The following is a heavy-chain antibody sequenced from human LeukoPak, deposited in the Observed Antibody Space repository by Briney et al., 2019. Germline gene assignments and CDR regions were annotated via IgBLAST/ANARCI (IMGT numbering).Heavy chain of an antibody. Sequence: GGSLRLSCAAPGFTFSSYAVSWVRQAPGKGLEWVALISYDGSNKYYADSVKGRFTISRDNSKNTLYLQMNSLRVEDTAIYYCARDRVGTVTSYYFDYWGQGTLVTVSS. V-gene: IGHV3-30*04. CDR2: ISYDGSNK. J-gene: IGHJ4*02. CDR1: GFTFSSYA. CDR3: ARDRVGTVTSYYFDY. D-gene: IGHD4-17*01.